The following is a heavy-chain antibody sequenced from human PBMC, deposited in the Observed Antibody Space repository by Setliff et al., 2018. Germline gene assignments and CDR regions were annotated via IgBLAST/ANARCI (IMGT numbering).Heavy chain of an antibody. J-gene: IGHJ6*03. CDR3: ARATSGWYSAYYYYMDV. CDR1: GGSLSSYNY. D-gene: IGHD6-19*01. CDR2: IYTDGST. V-gene: IGHV4-61*09. Sequence: TSETLSLTCTVSGGSLSSYNYWSWIRQPAGKGLEWIGQIYTDGSTNYNPSLKSRVTISVDKSKNQFSLKLSSVTAADTAVYYCARATSGWYSAYYYYMDVWGKGTTVTVSS.